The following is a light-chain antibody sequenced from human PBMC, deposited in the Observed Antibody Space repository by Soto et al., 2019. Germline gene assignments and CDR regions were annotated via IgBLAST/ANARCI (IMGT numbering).Light chain of an antibody. V-gene: IGKV1-27*01. CDR3: XXXXXAPWT. CDR2: AAS. CDR1: QGISNY. J-gene: IGKJ1*01. Sequence: DIQMTQSPSSLSASVGDRVTITCRASQGISNYLAWYQQKPGKVPKLLIYAASTLQSGVPSRFSGSGSGTDFTLTIXXXQXXXXXXXXXXXXXXAPWTFGQGTKVEIK.